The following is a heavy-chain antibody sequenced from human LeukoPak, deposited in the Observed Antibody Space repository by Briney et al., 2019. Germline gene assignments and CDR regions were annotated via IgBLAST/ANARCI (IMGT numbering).Heavy chain of an antibody. D-gene: IGHD3-10*01. V-gene: IGHV1-18*01. CDR3: ARGHITMVRGAHFDY. J-gene: IGHJ4*02. CDR2: ISAYNGNT. Sequence: GASVKVSCKATGYTFTNYGISWVRQAPGQGLEWMGWISAYNGNTNYAQKLQGRVTMTTDTSTSTAYMELRSLRSDDTAVYYCARGHITMVRGAHFDYWGQGTLVTVSS. CDR1: GYTFTNYG.